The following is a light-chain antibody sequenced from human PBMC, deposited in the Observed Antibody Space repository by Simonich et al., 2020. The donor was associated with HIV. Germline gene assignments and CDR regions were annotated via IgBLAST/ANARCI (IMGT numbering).Light chain of an antibody. CDR1: SSDVGSYNL. V-gene: IGLV2-23*01. CDR3: CSYAGSSTYVV. CDR2: EGS. J-gene: IGLJ2*01. Sequence: QSALTQPASVSGSPGQSITISCTGPSSDVGSYNLVSWYQQHPGKAPKPMIYEGSKRRAGVSNRFSGSKSGNTASLTISGLQAEDEADYYCCSYAGSSTYVVFGGGTKLTVL.